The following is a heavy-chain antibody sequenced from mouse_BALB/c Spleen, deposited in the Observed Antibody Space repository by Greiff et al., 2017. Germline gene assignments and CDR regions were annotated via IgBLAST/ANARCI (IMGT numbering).Heavy chain of an antibody. CDR1: GYSITSGYY. V-gene: IGHV3-6*02. J-gene: IGHJ3*01. CDR3: ARWDGFAY. CDR2: ISYDGSN. D-gene: IGHD4-1*01. Sequence: EVKLQESGPGLVKPSQSLSLTCSVTGYSITSGYYWNWIRQFPGNKLEWMGYISYDGSNNYNPSLKNRISITRDTSKNQFFLKLNSVTTEDTATYYCARWDGFAYWGQGTLVTVSA.